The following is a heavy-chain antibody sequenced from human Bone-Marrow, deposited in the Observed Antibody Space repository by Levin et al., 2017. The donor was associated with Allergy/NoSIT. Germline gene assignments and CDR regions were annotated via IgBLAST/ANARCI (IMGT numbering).Heavy chain of an antibody. V-gene: IGHV3-7*01. CDR2: IKQDGSEK. CDR3: ARCRDGGYCSGGSGY. J-gene: IGHJ4*02. D-gene: IGHD2-15*01. Sequence: PGGSLRLSCVASGFTFSSYWMTWVRQAPGEGLEWVANIKQDGSEKYYVDSVKGRFTISRDNAKNSLYLQMNSLRAEDTAVYYCARCRDGGYCSGGSGYWGQGTLVTVSS. CDR1: GFTFSSYW.